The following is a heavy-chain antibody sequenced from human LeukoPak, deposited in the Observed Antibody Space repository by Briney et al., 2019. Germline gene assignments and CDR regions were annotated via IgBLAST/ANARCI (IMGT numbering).Heavy chain of an antibody. V-gene: IGHV3-23*01. CDR3: AKSEVGATTGYYYYYMDV. Sequence: GGSLRLSCAASGFTFSSYAMSWVRQAPGKGLEWVSAISGSGGSTYYADSVKGRFTISRDNSKNTLYLQMNSLRAEDTAVYYCAKSEVGATTGYYYYYMDVWGKGTTVTVSS. D-gene: IGHD1-26*01. J-gene: IGHJ6*03. CDR2: ISGSGGST. CDR1: GFTFSSYA.